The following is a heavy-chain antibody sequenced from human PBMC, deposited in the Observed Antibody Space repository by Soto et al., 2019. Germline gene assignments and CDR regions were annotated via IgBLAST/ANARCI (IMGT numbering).Heavy chain of an antibody. Sequence: QVQLVQSGAEVKKPGSSVKVSCKASGGTFSSYTISWVRQAPGQGLEWMGRIIPILGIANYAQKFQGRVTIPADKSTSTAYMELSSLRSEDTAVYYCASPGAYYDILTGYLGYFDYWGQGTLVTVSS. CDR3: ASPGAYYDILTGYLGYFDY. V-gene: IGHV1-69*02. CDR1: GGTFSSYT. CDR2: IIPILGIA. D-gene: IGHD3-9*01. J-gene: IGHJ4*02.